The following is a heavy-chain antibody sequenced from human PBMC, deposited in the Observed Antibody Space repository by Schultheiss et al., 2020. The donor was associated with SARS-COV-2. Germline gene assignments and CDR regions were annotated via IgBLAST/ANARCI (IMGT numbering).Heavy chain of an antibody. CDR3: ARERHGYFYESSGSWEYYFDY. Sequence: GGSLRLSCAASGFTFSNYWMSWVRQAPGKGLEWVAYIKQDGSEKYYVDSVRGRFTISRDNAKNSLYLQLNSLRAEDTAVYHCARERHGYFYESSGSWEYYFDYWGQGTLVTVSS. D-gene: IGHD3-22*01. CDR1: GFTFSNYW. V-gene: IGHV3-7*03. CDR2: IKQDGSEK. J-gene: IGHJ4*02.